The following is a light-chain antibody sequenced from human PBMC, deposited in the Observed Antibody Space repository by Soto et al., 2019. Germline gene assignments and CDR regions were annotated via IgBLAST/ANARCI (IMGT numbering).Light chain of an antibody. CDR3: ETWDPNTRV. V-gene: IGLV4-60*02. CDR2: LEGSGSY. CDR1: SGHSAYI. Sequence: QLVLTQSSSASASLGSSVKLTCTLSSGHSAYIIAWHQQQPGKAPRYLMKLEGSGSYNKGSGVPDRFSGSSSGADRYLTISNLQFEDEADYYRETWDPNTRVFGGGTKLTVL. J-gene: IGLJ3*02.